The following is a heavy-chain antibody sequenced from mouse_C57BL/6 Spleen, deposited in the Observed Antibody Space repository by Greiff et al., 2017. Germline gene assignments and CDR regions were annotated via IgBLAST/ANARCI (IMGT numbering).Heavy chain of an antibody. D-gene: IGHD1-1*01. V-gene: IGHV8-12*01. CDR2: SYWDDDK. Sequence: QVTLKESGPGILQSSQTLSLTCSFSGFSLSTSGMGVSWIRQPSGKGLEWLAHSYWDDDKRYNPSLKSRLTISKDTSRNQVFLKITSVDTADTATYYCARRAPYYGSSTGWYFDVWGTGTTVTVSS. CDR3: ARRAPYYGSSTGWYFDV. CDR1: GFSLSTSGMG. J-gene: IGHJ1*03.